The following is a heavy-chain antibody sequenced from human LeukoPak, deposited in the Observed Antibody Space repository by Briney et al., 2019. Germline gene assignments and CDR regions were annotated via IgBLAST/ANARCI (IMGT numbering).Heavy chain of an antibody. CDR2: IYNSGST. CDR1: GGSISSHY. V-gene: IGHV4-59*11. J-gene: IGHJ4*02. D-gene: IGHD3-22*01. Sequence: PSETLSLTCTVSGGSISSHYWSWIRQPPGKGLEWIGYIYNSGSTNYNPSLKSRVTISVDTSKNQFSLKLSSVTAADTAVYYCASHYHSSGYYVDYWGQGTLVTVSS. CDR3: ASHYHSSGYYVDY.